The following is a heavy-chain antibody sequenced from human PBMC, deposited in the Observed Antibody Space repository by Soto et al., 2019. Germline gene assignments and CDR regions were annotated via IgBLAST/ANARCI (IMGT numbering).Heavy chain of an antibody. Sequence: QVQLVESGGGVVQPGRSLRLSCAASGFTFSSYGMHWVRQAPGKGLEWVAVIWYDGSNKYYADSVKGRFTISRDNSKNTLYLQMNSLRAEDTAMYYCARDSTYSGYVGDGFDYWGQGTLVTVSS. J-gene: IGHJ4*02. CDR1: GFTFSSYG. D-gene: IGHD5-12*01. CDR3: ARDSTYSGYVGDGFDY. V-gene: IGHV3-33*01. CDR2: IWYDGSNK.